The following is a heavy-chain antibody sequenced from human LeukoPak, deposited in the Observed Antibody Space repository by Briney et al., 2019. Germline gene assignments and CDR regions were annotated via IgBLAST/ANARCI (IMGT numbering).Heavy chain of an antibody. CDR1: GFTFSSYS. J-gene: IGHJ3*02. D-gene: IGHD7-27*01. CDR2: ISSSSSTI. V-gene: IGHV3-48*04. Sequence: PGGSLRLSCAASGFTFSSYSMNWVRQAPGKGLEWVSYISSSSSTIYYADSVKGRFTISRDNAKNSLYLQMNSLRAEDTAVYYCARKLGPGAFDIWGQGTMVTVSS. CDR3: ARKLGPGAFDI.